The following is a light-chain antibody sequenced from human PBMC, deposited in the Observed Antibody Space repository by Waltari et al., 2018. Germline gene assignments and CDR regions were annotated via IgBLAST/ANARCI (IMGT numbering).Light chain of an antibody. CDR3: QQYNNWPPYT. CDR2: GAS. V-gene: IGKV3-15*01. Sequence: EIVMTQSPATLSVSPGERATLSCRASPSVSSNLAWCQQKPGQAPRLLIYGASTRATGIPARFSGSGSGTEFTLTISSLQSEDFAVYYCQQYNNWPPYTFGQGTKLEIK. J-gene: IGKJ2*01. CDR1: PSVSSN.